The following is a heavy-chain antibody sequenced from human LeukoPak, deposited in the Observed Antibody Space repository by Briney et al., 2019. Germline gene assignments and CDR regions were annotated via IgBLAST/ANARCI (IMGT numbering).Heavy chain of an antibody. D-gene: IGHD3-22*01. CDR3: ARMNFYDSTGYSPGHYMDV. CDR1: GGPIYSYY. CDR2: LYPGVST. J-gene: IGHJ6*03. Sequence: SETLSLTCTVSGGPIYSYYWSWIRQTVGKGLEWIGRLYPGVSTDYNPSLKSRVTISVDTSKKQFALKLSAVTAADTAVYYCARMNFYDSTGYSPGHYMDVWGKGTTVTVSS. V-gene: IGHV4-4*07.